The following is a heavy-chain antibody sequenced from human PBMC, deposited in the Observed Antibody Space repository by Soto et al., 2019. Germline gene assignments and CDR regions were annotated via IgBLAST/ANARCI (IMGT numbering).Heavy chain of an antibody. J-gene: IGHJ4*02. Sequence: PSETLSLTCIVSSGSISSGYYCWSWIRQPPGKGLEWIGHIYNSVSTYSNPSLRSRVTISVDTSKNQFSLKLSSMTAADTAVYYCARGPSVDKVDYWGQGTLVTVSS. D-gene: IGHD2-21*01. CDR1: SGSISSGYYC. V-gene: IGHV4-30-4*01. CDR3: ARGPSVDKVDY. CDR2: IYNSVST.